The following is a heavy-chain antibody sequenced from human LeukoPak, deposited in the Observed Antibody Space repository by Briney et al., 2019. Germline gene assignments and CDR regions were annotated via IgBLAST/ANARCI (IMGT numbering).Heavy chain of an antibody. Sequence: SETLSLTCTVSGGSISSGGYYWSWIRQHPGKGLEWIGYIYYSGSTYYNPSLKSRVTTSVDTSKNQFSLKLSSVTAADTAVCYCARVKIVATTNWFDPWGQGTLVTVSS. CDR1: GGSISSGGYY. V-gene: IGHV4-31*03. D-gene: IGHD5-12*01. CDR3: ARVKIVATTNWFDP. J-gene: IGHJ5*02. CDR2: IYYSGST.